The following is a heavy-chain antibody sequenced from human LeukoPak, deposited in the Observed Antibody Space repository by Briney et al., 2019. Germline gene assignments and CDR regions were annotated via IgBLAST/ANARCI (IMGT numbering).Heavy chain of an antibody. J-gene: IGHJ4*02. CDR1: GFTLSSYA. CDR3: AKEGDYDILTGYYPYYFDY. Sequence: GGSLRLSCAASGFTLSSYAMSWVRQAPGKGLEWVSAISGSGGSTYYADSVKGRFTISRGNSKNTLYLQMNSLRAEDTAVYYCAKEGDYDILTGYYPYYFDYWGQGTLVTVSS. D-gene: IGHD3-9*01. V-gene: IGHV3-23*01. CDR2: ISGSGGST.